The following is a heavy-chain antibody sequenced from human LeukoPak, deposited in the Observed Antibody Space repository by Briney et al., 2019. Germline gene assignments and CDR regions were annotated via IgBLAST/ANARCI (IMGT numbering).Heavy chain of an antibody. CDR3: ARRTFGGVIAY. CDR1: GGSISSYY. J-gene: IGHJ4*02. V-gene: IGHV4-59*12. CDR2: IYYSGYT. D-gene: IGHD3-16*02. Sequence: SETLSLTCTVSGGSISSYYWSWIRQPPGKGLKWIGNIYYSGYTTYSPSLRSRVTISVDTSKNQFSLKLSSVTAADTAVYYCARRTFGGVIAYWGQGTLVTVSS.